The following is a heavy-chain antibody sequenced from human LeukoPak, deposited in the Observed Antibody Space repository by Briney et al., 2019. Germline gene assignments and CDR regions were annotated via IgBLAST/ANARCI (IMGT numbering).Heavy chain of an antibody. CDR3: ARGTGGYQLLLYY. CDR1: GYSISSGYY. J-gene: IGHJ4*02. Sequence: SETLSLTCAVSGYSISSGYYWGWIRQPPGTGLEWIGEINHSGSTDYNPSLKSRVTISVDTSKNQFSLKLSSVTAADTAVYYCARGTGGYQLLLYYWGQGTLVTVSS. D-gene: IGHD2-2*01. V-gene: IGHV4-38-2*01. CDR2: INHSGST.